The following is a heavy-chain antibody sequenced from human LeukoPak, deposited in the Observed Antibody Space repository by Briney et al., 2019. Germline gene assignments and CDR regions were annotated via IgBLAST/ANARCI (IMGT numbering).Heavy chain of an antibody. CDR1: GFTFSDCY. V-gene: IGHV3-11*06. CDR3: AVALSGSYVYYHTMDV. Sequence: GGSLRLSCSASGFTFSDCYMSWIRQAPGKGLEWVSYITNRGTYTNYADSVKGRFTISRDNAKNSLFLQMNNLGAEDTAVYYCAVALSGSYVYYHTMDVWGQGTTVTVSS. D-gene: IGHD3-10*01. J-gene: IGHJ6*02. CDR2: ITNRGTYT.